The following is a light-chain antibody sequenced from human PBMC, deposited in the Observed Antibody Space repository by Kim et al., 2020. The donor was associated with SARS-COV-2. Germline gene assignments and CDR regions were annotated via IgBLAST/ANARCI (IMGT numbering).Light chain of an antibody. CDR2: DAS. CDR1: QSIRIY. J-gene: IGKJ2*01. V-gene: IGKV1-5*01. Sequence: ASFGAIVTITCRARQSIRIYLAWYQQRPGTAPRLLIYDASSLKSVVPSRFSGSGSGTEFTLTISSLQPDDFATSYCQQYTRFSAYSSGQGPNLAI. CDR3: QQYTRFSAYS.